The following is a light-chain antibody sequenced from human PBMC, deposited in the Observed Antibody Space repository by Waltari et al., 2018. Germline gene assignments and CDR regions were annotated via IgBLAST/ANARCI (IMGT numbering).Light chain of an antibody. CDR2: GNS. J-gene: IGLJ3*02. Sequence: QSVLTQPPSVSGAPGQRVTISCTGSSYNTGAGYDVHWYQQLPGTAPKLPIYGNSNRPSGVPDRFSGSKSGTSASLAITGLQAEDEADYYCQSYDSSLSGGVFGGGTKLTVL. CDR1: SYNTGAGYD. CDR3: QSYDSSLSGGV. V-gene: IGLV1-40*01.